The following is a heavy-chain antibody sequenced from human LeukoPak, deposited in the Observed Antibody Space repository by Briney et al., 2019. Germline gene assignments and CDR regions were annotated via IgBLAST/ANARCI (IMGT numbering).Heavy chain of an antibody. Sequence: GGSLRLSCAASGFTFSSYAMSWVRQAPGKGLEWVSAIGSYATSTYYADSVNGRFTISRDNSKDTVFLQMNSLRVDDTAIYYCARQSLEASGLDHWGQGVLVTVSS. J-gene: IGHJ4*02. CDR1: GFTFSSYA. V-gene: IGHV3-23*01. CDR3: ARQSLEASGLDH. CDR2: IGSYATST. D-gene: IGHD2-8*02.